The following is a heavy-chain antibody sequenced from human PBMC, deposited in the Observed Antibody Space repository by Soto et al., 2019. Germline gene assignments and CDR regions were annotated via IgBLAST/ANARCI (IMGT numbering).Heavy chain of an antibody. Sequence: GASVKVSCKASGYTFTSYDINWVRQATGQGLEWMGWMNPNSGNTGYAQKFQGRVTMTRNTSISTAYVELSSLRSEDTAVYYCARGRAKVVVVPAAINYYYYMDVWGKGTTVTVSS. J-gene: IGHJ6*03. CDR1: GYTFTSYD. CDR3: ARGRAKVVVVPAAINYYYYMDV. D-gene: IGHD2-2*01. CDR2: MNPNSGNT. V-gene: IGHV1-8*01.